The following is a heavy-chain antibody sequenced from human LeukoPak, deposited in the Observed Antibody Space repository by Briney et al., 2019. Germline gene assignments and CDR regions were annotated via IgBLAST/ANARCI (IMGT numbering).Heavy chain of an antibody. CDR3: ARDSSDFRSLIPH. CDR2: ISAYNGNT. J-gene: IGHJ1*01. CDR1: GYTFTSYG. V-gene: IGHV1-18*01. Sequence: ASVKVSCKASGYTFTSYGISWVRQAPGQGLEWMGWISAYNGNTNYAQKLQGRVTITADESTSTAYMELSSLRSEDTAVYYCARDSSDFRSLIPHWGQGTLVTVSS. D-gene: IGHD3-3*01.